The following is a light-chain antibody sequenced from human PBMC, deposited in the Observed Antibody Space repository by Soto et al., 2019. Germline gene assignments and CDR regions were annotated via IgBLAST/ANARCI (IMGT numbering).Light chain of an antibody. V-gene: IGKV3-20*01. J-gene: IGKJ1*01. CDR3: QHYGTSLWT. CDR1: QSVSSSF. Sequence: EIMLTQSPGTLSLSPGERATLSCRASQSVSSSFLAWYQQKPGQAPRLLIYGASSRATGIPDRFSGSGSGTECTLTISRLEPEDFAMYLCQHYGTSLWTFGQGTKVEIK. CDR2: GAS.